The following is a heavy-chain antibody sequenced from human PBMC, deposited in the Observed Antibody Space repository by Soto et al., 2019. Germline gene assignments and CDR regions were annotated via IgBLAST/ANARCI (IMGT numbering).Heavy chain of an antibody. J-gene: IGHJ5*02. CDR1: GGSISSGGYY. Sequence: SETLSLTCTVSGGSISSGGYYWSWIRQHPGKGLEWIGYIYYSGSTYYNPSLKSRVTISVDTSKNQFSLKLSSVTAADTAVYYCARAAIAAADPNNWSDPWGQGTLVTVSS. CDR2: IYYSGST. V-gene: IGHV4-31*03. CDR3: ARAAIAAADPNNWSDP. D-gene: IGHD6-13*01.